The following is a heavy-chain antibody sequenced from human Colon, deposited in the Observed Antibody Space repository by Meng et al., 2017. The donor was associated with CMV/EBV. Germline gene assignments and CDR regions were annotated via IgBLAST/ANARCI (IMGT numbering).Heavy chain of an antibody. V-gene: IGHV3-11*04. CDR3: ARDLGGRSVGARAVYYYYGMDV. CDR1: GFTFSDYY. Sequence: GESLKISCAAFGFTFSDYYMSWIRQAPGKGLEWVSYISSSGSTIYYADSVKGRFTISRDNAKNSLYLQMNSLRAEDTAVYYCARDLGGRSVGARAVYYYYGMDVWGQGTTVTVSS. CDR2: ISSSGSTI. J-gene: IGHJ6*02. D-gene: IGHD1-26*01.